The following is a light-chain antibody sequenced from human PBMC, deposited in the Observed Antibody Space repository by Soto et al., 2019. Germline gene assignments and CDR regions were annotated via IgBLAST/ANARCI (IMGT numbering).Light chain of an antibody. CDR3: CSYAGSFTYV. V-gene: IGLV2-23*02. Sequence: QSVLTQPASVSGSLGQSITISCTGTRTDIGGYNYVSWYQQYPGKAPKLVICEVTSRPSGISDRFSGSKSGNTASLTISGLQAEDDADYYCCSYAGSFTYVFGTGTKLTVL. J-gene: IGLJ1*01. CDR1: RTDIGGYNY. CDR2: EVT.